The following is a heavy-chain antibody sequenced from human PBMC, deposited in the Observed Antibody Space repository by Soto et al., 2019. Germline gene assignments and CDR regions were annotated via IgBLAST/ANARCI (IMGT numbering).Heavy chain of an antibody. CDR3: GRFDY. V-gene: IGHV3-30-3*01. J-gene: IGHJ4*02. Sequence: QVQLVESGGGVVQPGRSLRLSCAASGFIFGNYAMHWVRQAPSKGLEWVAVISYDGSNEYYPDSVKGRFTISRDNSKNTLYLQMNSLRPEDTAVYYCGRFDYWGQGTLVTVCS. CDR2: ISYDGSNE. CDR1: GFIFGNYA.